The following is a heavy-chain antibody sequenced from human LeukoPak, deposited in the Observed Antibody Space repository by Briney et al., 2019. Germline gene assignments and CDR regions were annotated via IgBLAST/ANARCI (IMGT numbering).Heavy chain of an antibody. CDR3: TRDRGAYNLYDY. J-gene: IGHJ4*02. CDR2: IRSKAYGETA. V-gene: IGHV3-49*04. D-gene: IGHD1-1*01. CDR1: GFTVSSNY. Sequence: GGSLRLSCATSGFTVSSNYMSWVRQAPGKGLEWVGFIRSKAYGETADYAASVKGRFTISRDDSKAIAYLQMNSLKTEDTAVYHCTRDRGAYNLYDYWGQGTLVTVSS.